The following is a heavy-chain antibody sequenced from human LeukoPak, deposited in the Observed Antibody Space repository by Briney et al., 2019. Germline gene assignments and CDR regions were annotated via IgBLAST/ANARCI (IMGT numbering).Heavy chain of an antibody. CDR2: IYSGGST. CDR3: ARLDDSGYYYAN. Sequence: GGSLRLSFAASGFTVSNNYMSWVRPAPGKGLEWVSVIYSGGSTYYADSVKGRFTISRDNFKNTVYLQMYNLRAEDTAVYYCARLDDSGYYYANWGQGTLVTVSS. J-gene: IGHJ4*02. CDR1: GFTVSNNY. D-gene: IGHD3-22*01. V-gene: IGHV3-66*04.